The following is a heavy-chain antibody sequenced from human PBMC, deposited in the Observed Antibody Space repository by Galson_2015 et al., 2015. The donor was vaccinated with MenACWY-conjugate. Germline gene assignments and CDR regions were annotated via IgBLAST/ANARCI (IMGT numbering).Heavy chain of an antibody. V-gene: IGHV4-31*03. CDR2: IHYSGRN. CDR1: GASLSSGGYY. CDR3: ARDGYCGGDCFSTDRAYYYYMDV. J-gene: IGHJ6*03. Sequence: LSLTCSVSGASLSSGGYYWSWIRQHPGKGLEWIGHIHYSGRNYCNPSLQSRISMSVDTSKNQFSLMLTSVTAADTAVYYCARDGYCGGDCFSTDRAYYYYMDVWGRGTTVTVYS. D-gene: IGHD2-21*01.